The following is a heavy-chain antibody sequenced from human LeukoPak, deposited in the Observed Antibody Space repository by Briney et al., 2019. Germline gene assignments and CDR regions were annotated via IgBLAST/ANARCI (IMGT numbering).Heavy chain of an antibody. CDR2: ISGSGGST. CDR1: GFTVSSNY. J-gene: IGHJ1*01. V-gene: IGHV3-23*01. CDR3: AKDRAWIQLWLFQH. D-gene: IGHD5-18*01. Sequence: PGGSLRLSCAASGFTVSSNYMSWVRQAPGKGLEWVSAISGSGGSTYYADSVKGRFTISRDNSKNTLYLQMNSLRAEDTAVYYCAKDRAWIQLWLFQHWGQGTLVTVSS.